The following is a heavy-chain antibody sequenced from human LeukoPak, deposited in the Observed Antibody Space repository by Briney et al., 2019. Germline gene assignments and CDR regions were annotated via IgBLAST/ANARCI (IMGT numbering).Heavy chain of an antibody. CDR2: IYYSGST. CDR3: AMRPLWFGEVNFDY. Sequence: SETLSLTCTVSGGSISSSSYYWGWIRQPPGKGLEWIGSIYYSGSTYYNPSLKSRVTISVDTSKNQFSLKLSSVTAADTAVYYCAMRPLWFGEVNFDYWGQGTLVTVSS. J-gene: IGHJ4*02. CDR1: GGSISSSSYY. V-gene: IGHV4-39*07. D-gene: IGHD3-10*01.